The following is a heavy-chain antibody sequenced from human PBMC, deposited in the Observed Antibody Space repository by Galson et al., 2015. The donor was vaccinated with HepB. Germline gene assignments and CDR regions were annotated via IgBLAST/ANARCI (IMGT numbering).Heavy chain of an antibody. CDR1: GGTFSSYA. V-gene: IGHV1-69*13. CDR3: ARDVSHYYDSSGYPLGTEV. D-gene: IGHD3-22*01. Sequence: SVKVSCKASGGTFSSYAISWVRQAPGQGLEWMGGIIPIFGTANYAQKFQGRVTITADESTSTAYMELSSLRSEDTAVYYCARDVSHYYDSSGYPLGTEVWGQGTLVTVSS. CDR2: IIPIFGTA. J-gene: IGHJ4*02.